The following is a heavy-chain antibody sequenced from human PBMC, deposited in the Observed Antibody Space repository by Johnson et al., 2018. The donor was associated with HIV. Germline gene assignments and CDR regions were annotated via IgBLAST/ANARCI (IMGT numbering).Heavy chain of an antibody. V-gene: IGHV3-30-3*01. J-gene: IGHJ3*02. CDR2: ISYDGINK. CDR1: GFTFSTYA. D-gene: IGHD5-12*01. CDR3: ARVQVAMATIGYAFDI. Sequence: QVQLVESGGGVVQPGRSLRLSCAASGFTFSTYAMHWVRQAPGKGLAWVTIISYDGINKYYADSVKGRFTISRDNSKNTLYLQMNSLRAEDTAVYYCARVQVAMATIGYAFDIWGQGTMVTVSS.